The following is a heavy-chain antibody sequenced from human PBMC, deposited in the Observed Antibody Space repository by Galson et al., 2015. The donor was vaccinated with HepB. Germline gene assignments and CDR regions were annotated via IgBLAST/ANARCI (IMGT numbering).Heavy chain of an antibody. J-gene: IGHJ4*02. CDR3: ANGGRVLGFDY. CDR1: GFTFSTYG. V-gene: IGHV3-30*18. Sequence: SLRLSCAASGFTFSTYGMHWVRQAPGKGLEWVAVISFDGSNKYYADSVKGRFSISRDNSKSTLYLQMNSLRAEDTAVYYCANGGRVLGFDYWGQGTLVTVPS. D-gene: IGHD3-16*01. CDR2: ISFDGSNK.